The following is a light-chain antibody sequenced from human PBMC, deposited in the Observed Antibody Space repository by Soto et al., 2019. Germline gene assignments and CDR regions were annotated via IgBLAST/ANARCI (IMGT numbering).Light chain of an antibody. Sequence: IQLTQSPSSLSASVGDRVTITCRASQGISSYLAWNQQKPGKAPKLLIYAASTLQSGVPSRFSGSGSGTDFTLTISSLQPEDFATYYCQQLNSYLTFGGGTKVDIK. CDR1: QGISSY. V-gene: IGKV1-9*01. J-gene: IGKJ4*01. CDR2: AAS. CDR3: QQLNSYLT.